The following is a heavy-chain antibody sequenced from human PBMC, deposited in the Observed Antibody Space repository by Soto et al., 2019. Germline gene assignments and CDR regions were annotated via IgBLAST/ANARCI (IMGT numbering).Heavy chain of an antibody. D-gene: IGHD3-22*01. CDR1: GGTFSSYA. V-gene: IGHV1-69*13. J-gene: IGHJ5*02. CDR3: ARAGGPSYYYFSSGYYSSGWFDP. Sequence: ASVKVSCKASGGTFSSYAISWVRQAPGQGLEWMGGIIPIFGTANYAQKFQGRVTITADESTSTAYMELSSLRSEDTAVYYCARAGGPSYYYFSSGYYSSGWFDPWGQGTLVTVSS. CDR2: IIPIFGTA.